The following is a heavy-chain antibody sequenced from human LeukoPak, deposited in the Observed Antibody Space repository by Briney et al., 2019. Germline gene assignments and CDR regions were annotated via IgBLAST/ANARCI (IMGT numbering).Heavy chain of an antibody. Sequence: SVKVSCKASGGTFSSHSISWVRRAPGQGLEWMGGIIPIFGTANYAQKFQGRVTITADESTSTAYMELRSLRSDDTAVYYCARGFRYFDHPYYFDYWGQGTLVTVSS. J-gene: IGHJ4*02. CDR1: GGTFSSHS. V-gene: IGHV1-69*13. CDR2: IIPIFGTA. CDR3: ARGFRYFDHPYYFDY. D-gene: IGHD3-9*01.